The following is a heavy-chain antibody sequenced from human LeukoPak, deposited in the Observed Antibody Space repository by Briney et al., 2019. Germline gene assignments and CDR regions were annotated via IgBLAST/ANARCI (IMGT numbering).Heavy chain of an antibody. D-gene: IGHD3-22*01. Sequence: ASVKVSCKASGDTFTTYAFSWVRQAPGQGLEWMGRIIPILGIANCAQKFQGRVTITADKSTSTAYLELSSLRSEDTAVYYCATPRDSDNRGYYYDLTYWGQGTLVTVSS. J-gene: IGHJ4*02. CDR3: ATPRDSDNRGYYYDLTY. V-gene: IGHV1-69*04. CDR1: GDTFTTYA. CDR2: IIPILGIA.